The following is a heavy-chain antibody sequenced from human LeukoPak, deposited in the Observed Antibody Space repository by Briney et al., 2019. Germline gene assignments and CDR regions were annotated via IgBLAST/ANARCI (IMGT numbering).Heavy chain of an antibody. Sequence: ASVKVSCKASGYTFTSYGISWVRQAPGQGLEWMGWISAYNGNTNYAQKLQGRVTMTTDTSTSTAYMELRSLRSDDTAVYYCAREGRYYYDTSGYYLDWGQGTLVTVSS. CDR3: AREGRYYYDTSGYYLD. CDR2: ISAYNGNT. V-gene: IGHV1-18*01. D-gene: IGHD3-22*01. CDR1: GYTFTSYG. J-gene: IGHJ4*02.